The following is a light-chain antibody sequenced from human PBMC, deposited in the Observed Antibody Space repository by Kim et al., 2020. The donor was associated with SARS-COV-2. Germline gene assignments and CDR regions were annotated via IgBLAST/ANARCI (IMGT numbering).Light chain of an antibody. J-gene: IGLJ3*02. CDR1: RGHSTYI. CDR2: LEGNGIY. Sequence: SVKVTGTLGRGHSTYIIARHQHQPGKDPRYLMKLEGNGIYNKGSGVPDRFSGSSSGADRYLTISDLQSEDEADYYCETWDSNTPVFGGGTKVTVL. CDR3: ETWDSNTPV. V-gene: IGLV4-60*03.